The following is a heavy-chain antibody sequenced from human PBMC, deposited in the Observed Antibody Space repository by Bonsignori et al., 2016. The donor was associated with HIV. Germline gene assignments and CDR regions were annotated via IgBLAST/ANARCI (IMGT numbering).Heavy chain of an antibody. D-gene: IGHD5/OR15-5a*01. Sequence: WIRQPPGKGLEWVSAISRSSSHKYYVDSVKGRFTISRDNAKNSLYLQMNSLRAEDMAVYYCARVGDTNYYYYYMDVWGRGTTVTVSS. J-gene: IGHJ6*03. CDR2: ISRSSSHK. CDR3: ARVGDTNYYYYYMDV. V-gene: IGHV3-21*01.